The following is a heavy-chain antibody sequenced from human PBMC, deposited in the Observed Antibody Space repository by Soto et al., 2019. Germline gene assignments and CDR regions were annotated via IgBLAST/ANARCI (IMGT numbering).Heavy chain of an antibody. D-gene: IGHD2-21*02. CDR1: GGSIGGTISSYY. CDR3: ASSYCGGDCHRNFDF. J-gene: IGHJ4*02. CDR2: IYNSGST. Sequence: SETLSLTCTVSGGSIGGTISSYYWSWIRQPPGKGLEWIGYIYNSGSTSYNPSLKSRVAISVDTFRNQVSLKLSSVTAADTAVYYCASSYCGGDCHRNFDFWGQGALVTVSS. V-gene: IGHV4-61*01.